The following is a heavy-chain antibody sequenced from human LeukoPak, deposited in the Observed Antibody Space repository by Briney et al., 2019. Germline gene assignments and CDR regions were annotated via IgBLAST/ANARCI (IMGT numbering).Heavy chain of an antibody. CDR2: INTNTGNP. D-gene: IGHD2-2*01. CDR3: ARSSYQPLEDY. J-gene: IGHJ4*02. Sequence: GASVKVSCKASGYTFTGYYMHWVRQAPGQGLEWMGWINTNTGNPTYAQGFTGRFVFSLDSSVSTAYLQISSLKAEDTAVYYCARSSYQPLEDYWGQGTLVTVSS. V-gene: IGHV7-4-1*02. CDR1: GYTFTGYY.